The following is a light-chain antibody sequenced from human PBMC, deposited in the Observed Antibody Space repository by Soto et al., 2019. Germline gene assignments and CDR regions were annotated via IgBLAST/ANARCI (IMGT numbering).Light chain of an antibody. CDR1: SSNIENNY. Sequence: QSVLTQPPSVSAAPGQKVTISCSGGSSNIENNYVSWYQQLPGTAPKLLIYENNRRPLGIPDRFTGSKSGTSATLGITGLQTGDEADYYCGTWDSSLSGLVFGTGTKVTVL. V-gene: IGLV1-51*02. CDR2: ENN. J-gene: IGLJ1*01. CDR3: GTWDSSLSGLV.